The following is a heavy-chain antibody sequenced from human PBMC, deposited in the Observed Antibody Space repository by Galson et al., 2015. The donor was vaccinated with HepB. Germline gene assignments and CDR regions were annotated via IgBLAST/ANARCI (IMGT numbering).Heavy chain of an antibody. Sequence: SVKVSCKASGGTFSSYAIGWVRQAPGQGLEWMGGIIPILGIANYAQKFQGRVTITADKSTSTAYMELSSLRSEDTAVYYCARDSTHGDYSKDPMGYWGQGTLVTVSS. J-gene: IGHJ4*02. CDR1: GGTFSSYA. V-gene: IGHV1-69*10. CDR3: ARDSTHGDYSKDPMGY. D-gene: IGHD4-11*01. CDR2: IIPILGIA.